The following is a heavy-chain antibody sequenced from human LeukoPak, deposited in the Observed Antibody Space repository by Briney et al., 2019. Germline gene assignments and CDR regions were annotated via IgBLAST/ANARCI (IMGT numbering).Heavy chain of an antibody. CDR1: GFTFSRYS. D-gene: IGHD3-16*02. J-gene: IGHJ1*01. CDR3: ARAPVYDYVWGSYRYSRPRYFQH. CDR2: ISSSSSYI. Sequence: GGSLRLSCAASGFTFSRYSMNWVRQAPGKGLEWVSYISSSSSYIYYADSVKGRFTISRDNAKNSLYLQMNSLRAEATAVYYCARAPVYDYVWGSYRYSRPRYFQHWGQGTLVTVSS. V-gene: IGHV3-21*01.